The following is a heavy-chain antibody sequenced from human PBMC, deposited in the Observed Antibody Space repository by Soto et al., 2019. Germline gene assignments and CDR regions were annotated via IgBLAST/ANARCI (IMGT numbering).Heavy chain of an antibody. D-gene: IGHD3-22*01. CDR3: AKGRARYYHDSSGYN. J-gene: IGHJ4*02. V-gene: IGHV3-9*01. CDR2: ISLNSGSI. CDR1: GFPFDDYA. Sequence: GGSLRLSCAASGFPFDDYAMHLVRQSPGKGLEWVSGISLNSGSIGYADSVKGRFTISRDNAKNSLYLQMNSLRAEDTALYYCAKGRARYYHDSSGYNSAQGILVTCSS.